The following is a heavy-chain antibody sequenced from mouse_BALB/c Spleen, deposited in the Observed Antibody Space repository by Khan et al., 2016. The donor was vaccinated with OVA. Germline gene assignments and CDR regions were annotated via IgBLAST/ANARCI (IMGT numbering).Heavy chain of an antibody. CDR3: VRPCYEPRKLDD. V-gene: IGHV14-3*02. D-gene: IGHD2-3*01. CDR1: GFNITDTY. CDR2: ITPANGNT. J-gene: IGHJ1*01. Sequence: VQLKESGAELVKPGASVKLSCTASGFNITDTYIHWVKRRPEQGLEWIGRITPANGNTKYDPKFQGKVTMSADTSSNTAYLQLSSITSEDTATYYCVRPCYEPRKLDDWGDGTTVTVSS.